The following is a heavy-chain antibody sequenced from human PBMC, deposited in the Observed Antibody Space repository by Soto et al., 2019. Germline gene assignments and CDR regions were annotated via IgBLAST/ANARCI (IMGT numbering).Heavy chain of an antibody. CDR2: INPSGGST. Sequence: QVQLVQSGAEVKKPGASVKVSCKASGYTFTSYYMHWVRQAPGQGLEWMGIINPSGGSTSYAQKFQGRVNMTRGTATSTVYMELISLRSEDTAVDYCSRRDSWFEPWGQGTLVTVSS. D-gene: IGHD4-4*01. CDR3: SRRDSWFEP. J-gene: IGHJ5*02. V-gene: IGHV1-46*01. CDR1: GYTFTSYY.